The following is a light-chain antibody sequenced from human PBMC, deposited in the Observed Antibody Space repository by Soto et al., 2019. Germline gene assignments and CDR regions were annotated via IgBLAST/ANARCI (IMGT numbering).Light chain of an antibody. CDR1: QSISSW. J-gene: IGKJ2*01. V-gene: IGKV1-5*03. Sequence: EIQITRSPSTLSASVGDRVTITCRASQSISSWLAWYQQKPGKAPKVLIYQASSLESGVPSRFSGSGSGTEFTLTISSLQPDDSATYHCQQYNSYPYTFGQGTKVDIK. CDR2: QAS. CDR3: QQYNSYPYT.